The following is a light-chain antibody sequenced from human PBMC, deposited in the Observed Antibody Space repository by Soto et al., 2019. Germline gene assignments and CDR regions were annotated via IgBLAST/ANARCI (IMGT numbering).Light chain of an antibody. CDR1: QSIRSY. CDR3: QQYNNWPRT. Sequence: EIVLTQSPAILSLSPGERATLSCRASQSIRSYLAWYQQKPGQAPRLLIYDASDRATGIPDRFSGSGSGTDFTPTISSLEPEDFAVYYCQQYNNWPRTFGQGTRLEIK. CDR2: DAS. J-gene: IGKJ5*01. V-gene: IGKV3-11*01.